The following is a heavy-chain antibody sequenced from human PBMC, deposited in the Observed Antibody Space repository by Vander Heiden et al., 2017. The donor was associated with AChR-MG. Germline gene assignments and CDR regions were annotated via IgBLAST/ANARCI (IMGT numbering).Heavy chain of an antibody. D-gene: IGHD3-3*01. CDR2: INHSGST. CDR1: GGSFSGYY. J-gene: IGHJ6*02. Sequence: QVQLQQWGAGLLKPSETLSLTCAVYGGSFSGYYWSWIRQPPGKGLEWIGEINHSGSTNYNPSLKSRVTISVDTSKNQFSLKLSSVTAADTAVYYCARVARRAGVVIIPVYYYYGMDVWGQGTTVTVSS. V-gene: IGHV4-34*01. CDR3: ARVARRAGVVIIPVYYYYGMDV.